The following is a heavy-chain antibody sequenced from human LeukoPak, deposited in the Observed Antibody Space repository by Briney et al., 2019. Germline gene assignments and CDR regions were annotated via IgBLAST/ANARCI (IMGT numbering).Heavy chain of an antibody. CDR1: GVSINNYY. D-gene: IGHD3-22*01. V-gene: IGHV4-59*12. J-gene: IGHJ4*02. Sequence: SETLSLTCTVSGVSINNYYWSWIRQPPGKGLEWIAYIYCTGSTNYNPSLKGRVTISVDTSKNQFSLKLSSVTAADTAVYYCARGLRYYDSSGYIGYWGQGTLVTVSS. CDR2: IYCTGST. CDR3: ARGLRYYDSSGYIGY.